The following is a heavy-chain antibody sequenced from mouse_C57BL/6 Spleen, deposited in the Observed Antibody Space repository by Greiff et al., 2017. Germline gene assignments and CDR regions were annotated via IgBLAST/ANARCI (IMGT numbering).Heavy chain of an antibody. V-gene: IGHV1-15*01. J-gene: IGHJ4*01. CDR1: GYTFTDYE. CDR3: TRRGEYYGSSYGGYAMDY. D-gene: IGHD1-1*01. Sequence: QVQLQQSGAELVRPGASVTLSCKASGYTFTDYEMHWVKQTPVHGLEWIGAIDPETGGTAYNQKFKGKAILTADTSSSTAYMELRSLTSEDSAVYYCTRRGEYYGSSYGGYAMDYWGQGTSVTVSS. CDR2: IDPETGGT.